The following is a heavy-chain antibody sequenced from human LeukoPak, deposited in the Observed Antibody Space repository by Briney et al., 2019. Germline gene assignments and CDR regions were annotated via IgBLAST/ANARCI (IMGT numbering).Heavy chain of an antibody. CDR3: ARGRGYSYGSVFDY. D-gene: IGHD5-18*01. Sequence: GGSLRLSCAAAGLTFSSYSMNWVRQAPGKGLEWVSYISSSSSTIYYADSVKGRFTISRDNSKNTLYLQMNSLRAEDTAVYYCARGRGYSYGSVFDYWGQGTLVTVSS. CDR2: ISSSSSTI. J-gene: IGHJ4*02. CDR1: GLTFSSYS. V-gene: IGHV3-48*01.